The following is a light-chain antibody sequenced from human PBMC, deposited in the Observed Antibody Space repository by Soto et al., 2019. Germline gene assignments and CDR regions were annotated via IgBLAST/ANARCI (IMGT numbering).Light chain of an antibody. CDR2: GAS. CDR1: QSVSSN. V-gene: IGKV3-15*01. CDR3: QQYNNWRRT. Sequence: IVMTQSPATLSVSPGERATLSCRASQSVSSNLAWYQQKPGQAPRLLIYGASTRATGIPARFSGSGSWTEFTLTISSLQSEDFAVYYCQQYNNWRRTFGQGTKVESK. J-gene: IGKJ1*01.